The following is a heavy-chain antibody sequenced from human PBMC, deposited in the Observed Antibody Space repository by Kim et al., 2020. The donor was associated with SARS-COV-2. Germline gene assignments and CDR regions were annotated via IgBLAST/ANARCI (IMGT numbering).Heavy chain of an antibody. CDR3: TRYYYDNSGYYYYYYYYGMDV. CDR1: GFTFGDYA. Sequence: GGSLRLSCTASGFTFGDYAMSWVRQAPGKGLEWVGFIRSKAYGGTTAYSASVKGRFTIARDDSTIIAYLQMNSLKTEDTAVYYCTRYYYDNSGYYYYYYYYGMDVWGEGPTVTVSS. J-gene: IGHJ6*04. D-gene: IGHD3-22*01. V-gene: IGHV3-49*04. CDR2: IRSKAYGGTT.